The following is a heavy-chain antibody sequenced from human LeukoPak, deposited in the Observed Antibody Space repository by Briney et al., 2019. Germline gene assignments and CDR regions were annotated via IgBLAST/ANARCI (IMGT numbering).Heavy chain of an antibody. D-gene: IGHD4/OR15-4a*01. Sequence: SGTLSLTCAVSGGSFSSYYWSWIRQPPGKGLEWIGYIYYSGSTNYNPSLKSPVTISIDTSKNQSSLKLSSVTAADTAVYYCARGCLPPDYYYYMDVWGKGTTVTISS. J-gene: IGHJ6*03. CDR3: ARGCLPPDYYYYMDV. V-gene: IGHV4-59*01. CDR2: IYYSGST. CDR1: GGSFSSYY.